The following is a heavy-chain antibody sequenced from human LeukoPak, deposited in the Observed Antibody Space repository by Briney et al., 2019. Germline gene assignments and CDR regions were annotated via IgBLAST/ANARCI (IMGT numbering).Heavy chain of an antibody. V-gene: IGHV4-30-2*05. J-gene: IGHJ6*02. D-gene: IGHD2-15*01. Sequence: SQTLSLTCAVSGVSISSGGYSWSWIRQPPGKGLEWIGYIYHSGSTYYNPSLKSRVTISVDTSKNQFSLKLSSVTAADTAVYYCARGDKYCSGGSCYSYYYYYYGMDVWGQGTTVTVSS. CDR3: ARGDKYCSGGSCYSYYYYYYGMDV. CDR1: GVSISSGGYS. CDR2: IYHSGST.